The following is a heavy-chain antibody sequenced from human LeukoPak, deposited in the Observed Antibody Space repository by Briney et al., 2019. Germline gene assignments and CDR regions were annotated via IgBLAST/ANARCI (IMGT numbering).Heavy chain of an antibody. CDR3: ARDHTYYYDSSGSEGAFDI. CDR2: ISAYNGNT. Sequence: ASVKVSCKASGYTFTSYGISWVRQASGQGLEWMGWISAYNGNTNYAQKLQGRVTMTTDTSTSTAYMELRSLRSDDTAVYYCARDHTYYYDSSGSEGAFDIWGQGTMVTVSS. D-gene: IGHD3-22*01. V-gene: IGHV1-18*01. J-gene: IGHJ3*02. CDR1: GYTFTSYG.